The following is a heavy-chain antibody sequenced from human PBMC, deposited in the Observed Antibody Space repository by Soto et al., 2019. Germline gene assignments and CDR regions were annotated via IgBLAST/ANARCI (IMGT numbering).Heavy chain of an antibody. J-gene: IGHJ4*02. CDR2: IYSGGST. CDR1: GFTVSSNY. V-gene: IGHV3-53*01. Sequence: EVQLVESGGGLIQPGGSLRLSCAASGFTVSSNYMSWVRQAPGKGLEWVSVIYSGGSTYYADSVKGRFTISRDNSKTTLDLQMKSLRAEDTAVYYCARGIAAAGGLYDYWGQGTLVTVSS. CDR3: ARGIAAAGGLYDY. D-gene: IGHD6-13*01.